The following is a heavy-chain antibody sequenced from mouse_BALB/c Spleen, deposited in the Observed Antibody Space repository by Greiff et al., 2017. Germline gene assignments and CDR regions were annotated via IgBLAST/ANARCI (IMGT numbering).Heavy chain of an antibody. V-gene: IGHV5-6-5*01. J-gene: IGHJ2*01. Sequence: EVQLVESGGGLVKPGGSLKLSCAASGFTFSSYAMSWVRQTPEKRLEWVASISSGGSTYYPDSVKGRFTISRDNARNILYLQMSSLRSEDTAMYYWARWLLDYCGYWGQGTTLTVSS. CDR1: GFTFSSYA. CDR3: ARWLLDYCGY. D-gene: IGHD2-3*01. CDR2: ISSGGST.